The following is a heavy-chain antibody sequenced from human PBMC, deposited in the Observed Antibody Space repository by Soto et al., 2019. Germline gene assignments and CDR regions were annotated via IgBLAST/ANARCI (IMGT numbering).Heavy chain of an antibody. Sequence: ASVKVSCKASGYTFTSYYMHWVRQAPGQGLEWMGLINPIGGSTSYAQKFQGRVTMTRDTSTSSVYMELSSLRSEDTAVYYCAIGALYCSGGSCYSGYYYYMDVWGKGTTVTVSS. V-gene: IGHV1-46*03. CDR3: AIGALYCSGGSCYSGYYYYMDV. CDR1: GYTFTSYY. D-gene: IGHD2-15*01. CDR2: INPIGGST. J-gene: IGHJ6*03.